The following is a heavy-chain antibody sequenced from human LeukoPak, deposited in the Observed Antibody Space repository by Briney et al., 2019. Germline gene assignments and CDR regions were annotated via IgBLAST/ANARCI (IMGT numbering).Heavy chain of an antibody. J-gene: IGHJ4*02. CDR2: ISAYNGHT. Sequence: ASVKVSCKASGGTFSSYAISWVRQAPGQGPECMGWISAYNGHTKYAQKFQGRVTMTTDTSTSTAYMEMRSLRSDDTAVYYCARGFPPRRNYDSSGYYSYYFDYWGQGTLVTVSS. CDR3: ARGFPPRRNYDSSGYYSYYFDY. D-gene: IGHD3-22*01. CDR1: GGTFSSYA. V-gene: IGHV1-18*01.